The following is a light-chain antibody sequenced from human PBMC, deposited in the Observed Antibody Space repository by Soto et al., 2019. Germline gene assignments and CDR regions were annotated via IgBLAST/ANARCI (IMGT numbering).Light chain of an antibody. V-gene: IGKV1-27*01. CDR2: AAS. CDR3: QNYYNAPGT. CDR1: QGISSY. J-gene: IGKJ1*01. Sequence: DIQMTQSPSSLSASVGDRVTITCRASQGISSYLAWYQQRPGKVPKVLIYAASTLHSGVPSRFSGSGSGTDFTLTISNVQPEDVATYYCQNYYNAPGTFGQGTKVEI.